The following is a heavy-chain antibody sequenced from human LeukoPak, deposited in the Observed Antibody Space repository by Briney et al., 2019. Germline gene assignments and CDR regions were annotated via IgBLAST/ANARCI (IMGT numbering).Heavy chain of an antibody. D-gene: IGHD3-10*01. CDR3: AKDLGFGESVYYYFDY. J-gene: IGHJ4*02. V-gene: IGHV3-23*01. CDR2: ISGSGSST. CDR1: GFTFSSYA. Sequence: PGGSLRLSCAASGFTFSSYAMSWVRQAPGKGLEWVSAISGSGSSTYYADSVKGRFTISRDNSKTTLYLQMNSLRAEDEAVYYCAKDLGFGESVYYYFDYWGQGTLVTVSS.